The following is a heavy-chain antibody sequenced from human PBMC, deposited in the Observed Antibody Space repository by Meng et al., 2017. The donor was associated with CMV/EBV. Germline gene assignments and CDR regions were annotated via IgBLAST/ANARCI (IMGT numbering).Heavy chain of an antibody. CDR2: ISSSSSTI. J-gene: IGHJ6*02. CDR1: GFTFSSYS. CDR3: ARVGLYCSSTSCPHYYYYGMDV. Sequence: GESLKISCAASGFTFSSYSMNWVRQAPGKGLEWVSYISSSSSTIYYADSVKGRFTISRDNAQNSLYLQMNSLRAEDTAVYYCARVGLYCSSTSCPHYYYYGMDVWGQGTTVTVSS. V-gene: IGHV3-48*04. D-gene: IGHD2-2*01.